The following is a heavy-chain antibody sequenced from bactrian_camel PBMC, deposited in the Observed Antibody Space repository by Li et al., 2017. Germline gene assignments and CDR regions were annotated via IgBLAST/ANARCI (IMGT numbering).Heavy chain of an antibody. V-gene: IGHV3S9*01. Sequence: QVQLVESGGGLVEPGGSLRLSCKASGFTFSPYCMGWLRQAPGKEREGVAVIDIVGSKHYKDFAKGRFTISLDVTKTRVNLQMNNPKPEDTALYYCAAGARPLRGTCAYKYWGQGTQVTVS. CDR3: AAGARPLRGTCAYKY. CDR2: IDIVGSK. J-gene: IGHJ4*01. CDR1: GFTFSPYC. D-gene: IGHD1*01.